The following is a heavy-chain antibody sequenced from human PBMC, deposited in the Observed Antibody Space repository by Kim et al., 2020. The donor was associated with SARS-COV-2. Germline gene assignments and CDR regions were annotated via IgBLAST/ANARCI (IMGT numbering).Heavy chain of an antibody. CDR2: ISYDGSNK. CDR3: ARARPFYDSSGTPTNWF. J-gene: IGHJ5*01. D-gene: IGHD3-22*01. V-gene: IGHV3-30-3*01. Sequence: GGSLRLSCAASGFTFSSYAMHWVRQAPGKGLEWVAVISYDGSNKYYADSVKGRFTISRDNSKNTLYLQMNSLRAEDTAVYDCARARPFYDSSGTPTNWF. CDR1: GFTFSSYA.